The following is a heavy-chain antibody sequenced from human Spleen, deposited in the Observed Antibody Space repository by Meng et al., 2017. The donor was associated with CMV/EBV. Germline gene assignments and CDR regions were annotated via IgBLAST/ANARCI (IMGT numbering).Heavy chain of an antibody. CDR3: ARVLGLGNIDY. D-gene: IGHD7-27*01. CDR2: IYYSGST. V-gene: IGHV4-30-4*08. J-gene: IGHJ4*02. Sequence: QLQRKGSVPGLVKPSPHLSLTCTVSGGSISSGDYYWSWIRQPPGKGLEWIGYIYYSGSTYYNPSLKSRVTISVDTSKNQFSLKLSSVTAADTAVYYCARVLGLGNIDYWGQGTLVTVSS. CDR1: GGSISSGDYY.